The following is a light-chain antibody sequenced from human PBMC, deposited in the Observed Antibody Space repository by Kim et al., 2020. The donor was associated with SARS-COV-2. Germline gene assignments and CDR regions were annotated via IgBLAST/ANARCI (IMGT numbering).Light chain of an antibody. Sequence: SASVGDRVTISCRESQGIYNYLSLFQQKPEKAPKSLIYGASSVHRGVPSKFSGSGFGTDFTLTISDLQPEDFASYYCQQYNGYPYTFGRGTKLEI. J-gene: IGKJ2*01. CDR3: QQYNGYPYT. V-gene: IGKV1-16*02. CDR1: QGIYNY. CDR2: GAS.